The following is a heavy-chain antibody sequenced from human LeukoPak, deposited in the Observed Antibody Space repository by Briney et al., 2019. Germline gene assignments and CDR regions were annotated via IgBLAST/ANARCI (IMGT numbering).Heavy chain of an antibody. J-gene: IGHJ5*02. D-gene: IGHD4-11*01. CDR2: VRSKANNYAT. CDR3: TRVDYSNYGWFDP. V-gene: IGHV3-73*01. CDR1: SFTFSTFA. Sequence: SSFTFSTFAIPCAPYATGKALKLFGRVRSKANNYATAYAESVKGRFTVSRDDSKNTAYLQMNSLKAEDTAVYYCTRVDYSNYGWFDPWGQGTLVTVSS.